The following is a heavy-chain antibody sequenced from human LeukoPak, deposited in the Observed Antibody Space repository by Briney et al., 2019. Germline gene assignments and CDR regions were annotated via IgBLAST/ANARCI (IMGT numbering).Heavy chain of an antibody. CDR1: GFTFSSYW. CDR2: INTYGTIT. D-gene: IGHD2-21*02. CDR3: ARAYCGGDCYSHYFDH. V-gene: IGHV3-74*01. Sequence: GGSLRLSCAASGFTFSSYWMHWVRQAPGKRLMWVSRINTYGTITDYADSVKGRFTISRDNAKNTLYPQMNSLRAEDTAVYFCARAYCGGDCYSHYFDHWGQGTLVTVSS. J-gene: IGHJ4*02.